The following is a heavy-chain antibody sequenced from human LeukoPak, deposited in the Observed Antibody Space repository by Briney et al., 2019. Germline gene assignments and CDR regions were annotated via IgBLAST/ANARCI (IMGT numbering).Heavy chain of an antibody. V-gene: IGHV5-51*01. CDR2: IYPGDSDT. Sequence: GEPLKISCKASGYTFSDYWIGWVRQMPGKGLEWMGIIYPGDSDTRYSPSFQGQVTISADKSISTAYLQWSSLKASDTAMYYCARSFPRLRIAFDIWGQGTMVTVSS. CDR1: GYTFSDYW. CDR3: ARSFPRLRIAFDI. D-gene: IGHD2-15*01. J-gene: IGHJ3*02.